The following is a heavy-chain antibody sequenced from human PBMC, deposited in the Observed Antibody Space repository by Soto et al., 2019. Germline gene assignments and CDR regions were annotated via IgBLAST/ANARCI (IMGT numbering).Heavy chain of an antibody. D-gene: IGHD3-22*01. CDR2: IRSKAYGGTT. CDR1: DLACGEYA. CDR3: TRGKGPLSGYYSYYYYGMDV. Sequence: GGSQLLWCPSSDLACGEYAVSWFRKGPGRGLEWVGFIRSKAYGGTTEYAASVKGRFTISRDDSKSIAYLQMNSLKTEDTAVYYCTRGKGPLSGYYSYYYYGMDVWGQGTTFTSP. J-gene: IGHJ6*01. V-gene: IGHV3-49*03.